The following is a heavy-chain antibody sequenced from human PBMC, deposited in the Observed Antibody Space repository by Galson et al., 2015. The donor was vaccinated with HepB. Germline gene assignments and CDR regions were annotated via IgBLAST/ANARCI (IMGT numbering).Heavy chain of an antibody. V-gene: IGHV4-59*08. J-gene: IGHJ2*01. Sequence: SETLSLTCSVSGGSISGNYWSWIRQSPGKGLEWIGHIFNSGNTNYKPSLKSRVTISADTSKNLFSLKLTSVTAADTAVYFCARVTVIWFGELSVPGYFDLWGHGTLVTVSS. CDR3: ARVTVIWFGELSVPGYFDL. D-gene: IGHD3-10*01. CDR2: IFNSGNT. CDR1: GGSISGNY.